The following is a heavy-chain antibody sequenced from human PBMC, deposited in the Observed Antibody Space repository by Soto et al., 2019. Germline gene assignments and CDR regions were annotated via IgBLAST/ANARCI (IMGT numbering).Heavy chain of an antibody. Sequence: GGSLRLSCAASGFTFSSYSMNWVRQAPGKGLEWVSSISSSSSYIYYADSVKGRFTISRDNAKNSLYLQMNSLRAEDTAVYYCAREELAIWSGYYTVHDAFDIWGQGTMVTVSS. CDR1: GFTFSSYS. J-gene: IGHJ3*02. V-gene: IGHV3-21*01. D-gene: IGHD3-3*01. CDR3: AREELAIWSGYYTVHDAFDI. CDR2: ISSSSSYI.